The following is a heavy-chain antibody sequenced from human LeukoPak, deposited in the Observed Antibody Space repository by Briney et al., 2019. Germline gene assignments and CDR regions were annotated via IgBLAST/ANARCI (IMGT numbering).Heavy chain of an antibody. CDR3: ARERSDYYDTSGSSH. J-gene: IGHJ4*02. Sequence: ASVKVSCKATGYTFSSYGINWVRQAPGQGLEWMGWISGHNGNTEYAQKFQGRVTMTTDTSTRTAYMELRSLGSDDTAVYFCARERSDYYDTSGSSHWGQGTLVTVSS. CDR2: ISGHNGNT. D-gene: IGHD3-22*01. V-gene: IGHV1-18*01. CDR1: GYTFSSYG.